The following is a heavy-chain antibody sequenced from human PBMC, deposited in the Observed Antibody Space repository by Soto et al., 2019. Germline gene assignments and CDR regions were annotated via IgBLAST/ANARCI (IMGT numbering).Heavy chain of an antibody. Sequence: SETLSLTCTVSGGSISSSSYYWGWIRQPPGKGLEWIGSIYYSGSTYYNPSLKSRVTISVDTSKNQFSLKLRSVTAADTAVYYSARDRAYYDSSRRPHYYFGMDVWGQGTTVTVSS. V-gene: IGHV4-39*02. D-gene: IGHD3-22*01. CDR2: IYYSGST. CDR1: GGSISSSSYY. J-gene: IGHJ6*02. CDR3: ARDRAYYDSSRRPHYYFGMDV.